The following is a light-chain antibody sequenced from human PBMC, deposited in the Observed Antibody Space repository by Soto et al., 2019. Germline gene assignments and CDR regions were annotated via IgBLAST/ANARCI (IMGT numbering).Light chain of an antibody. Sequence: DIPMTQSPSSLPASVGDRVTIACQASQDINTFLNWYQQRPGEAPKLLIFHTSNLEAGVPSRFSGSGSGTSFTFTITSLQPQDFATYYCQQYETRPYTFGQGTKVDIK. CDR3: QQYETRPYT. CDR2: HTS. V-gene: IGKV1-33*01. CDR1: QDINTF. J-gene: IGKJ2*01.